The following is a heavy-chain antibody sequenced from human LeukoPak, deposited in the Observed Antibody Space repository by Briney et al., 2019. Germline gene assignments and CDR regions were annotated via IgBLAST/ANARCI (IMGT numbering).Heavy chain of an antibody. CDR1: GGSISSYY. CDR3: ASGYSSSWYDY. Sequence: SETLSLTCTVSGGSISSYYWSWIRQPPGKGLEWIAYISDIGSINYNPSLKSRVTKSLDTSKNQFSLKLSSVTAADTAVYYCASGYSSSWYDYWGQGTLVTVSS. D-gene: IGHD6-13*01. CDR2: ISDIGSI. J-gene: IGHJ4*02. V-gene: IGHV4-59*01.